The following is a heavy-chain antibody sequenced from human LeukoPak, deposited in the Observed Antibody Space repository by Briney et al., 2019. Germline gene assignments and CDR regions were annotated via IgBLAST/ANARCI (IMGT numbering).Heavy chain of an antibody. Sequence: GGSLRLSCAASGFTFSRYGMSWVRQAPGKGLEWVSAISGSGGSTYYADSVKGRFTISRDNSKNTLYLQMNSLRAEDTAVYYCAKDGGYIAAAGTLDYWGQGTLVTASS. CDR1: GFTFSRYG. V-gene: IGHV3-23*01. J-gene: IGHJ4*02. CDR3: AKDGGYIAAAGTLDY. CDR2: ISGSGGST. D-gene: IGHD6-13*01.